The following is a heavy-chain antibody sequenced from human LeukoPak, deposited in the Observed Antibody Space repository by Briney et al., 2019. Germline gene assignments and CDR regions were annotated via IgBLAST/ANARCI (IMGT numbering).Heavy chain of an antibody. V-gene: IGHV3-30*18. Sequence: GGSLRLSCAASGFTFSSYGMHWVRQAPGKGLEWVAVISYDGSNKYYADSVKGRFTISRDNSKNTLYLQMNSLRAEDTAVYYCAKGVESDYWGQGTLVTVSP. J-gene: IGHJ4*02. CDR3: AKGVESDY. CDR2: ISYDGSNK. CDR1: GFTFSSYG.